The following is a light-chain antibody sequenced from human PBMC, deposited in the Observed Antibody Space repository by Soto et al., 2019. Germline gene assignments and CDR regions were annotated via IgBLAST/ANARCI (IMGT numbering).Light chain of an antibody. J-gene: IGLJ7*01. CDR1: SSDVGGFNY. CDR3: SSYTTIKTVV. Sequence: QSVLTQPASVSGSPGQSITISCTGTSSDVGGFNYVSWYQQEPGKVPKLMIYGVTNRPSGVSDRFSGFKSANTAYLTISGVQPEDEADYHCSSYTTIKTVVFGGGTQLTVL. CDR2: GVT. V-gene: IGLV2-14*01.